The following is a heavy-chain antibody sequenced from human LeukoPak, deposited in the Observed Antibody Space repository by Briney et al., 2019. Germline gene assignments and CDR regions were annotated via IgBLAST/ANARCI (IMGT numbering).Heavy chain of an antibody. V-gene: IGHV3-48*03. CDR3: ARDSVTCTTTTCYGHWFDP. Sequence: PGGSLRLSCAASGFTISSHEMNWVRQAPGKGLEWVSYISSSGTSIYYADSVKGRFTISRDNAKNSLYLQMNSLRAEDTAIYYCARDSVTCTTTTCYGHWFDPWGQGTLVTVSS. CDR2: ISSSGTSI. CDR1: GFTISSHE. J-gene: IGHJ5*02. D-gene: IGHD2-2*01.